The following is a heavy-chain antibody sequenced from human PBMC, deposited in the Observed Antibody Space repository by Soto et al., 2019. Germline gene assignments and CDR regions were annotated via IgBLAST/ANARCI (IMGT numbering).Heavy chain of an antibody. V-gene: IGHV3-11*05. Sequence: QVQLVESGGGLVEPGGSLRLSCAASGFTFKDYYMSWVRQAPGKGLEWVSFISSSATYTNYAESVKGRFTISRDNAKNSLLLQMNSLRAEDTAVYYCATGGYNYGSDYWGQGTLVTVSS. J-gene: IGHJ4*02. CDR1: GFTFKDYY. D-gene: IGHD5-18*01. CDR3: ATGGYNYGSDY. CDR2: ISSSATYT.